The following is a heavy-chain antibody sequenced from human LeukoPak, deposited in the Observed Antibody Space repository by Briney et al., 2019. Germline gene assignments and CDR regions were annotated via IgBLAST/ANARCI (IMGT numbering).Heavy chain of an antibody. J-gene: IGHJ6*03. CDR3: ARGRRDTAMIIYYYYYYMDV. D-gene: IGHD5-18*01. Sequence: GGSLRLSCAASGFTFSSYAMSWVRQAPGKGLEWVSAISGSGGSTYYAHSVKGRFTISRDNSKNTLYLQMNSLRAEDTAVYYCARGRRDTAMIIYYYYYYMDVWGKGTTVTISS. CDR1: GFTFSSYA. V-gene: IGHV3-23*01. CDR2: ISGSGGST.